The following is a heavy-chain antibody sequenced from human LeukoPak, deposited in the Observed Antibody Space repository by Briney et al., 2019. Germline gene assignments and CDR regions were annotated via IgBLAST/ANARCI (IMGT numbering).Heavy chain of an antibody. CDR2: IIPIFGTA. Sequence: GASVKVSCKASGYTFPSYGISWVRQAPGQGLEWMGGIIPIFGTANYAQKFQGRVTITADESTSTAYMELSSLRSEDTAVYYCASGTNYLWFDPWGQGTLATVSS. V-gene: IGHV1-69*13. D-gene: IGHD5-24*01. CDR1: GYTFPSYG. J-gene: IGHJ5*02. CDR3: ASGTNYLWFDP.